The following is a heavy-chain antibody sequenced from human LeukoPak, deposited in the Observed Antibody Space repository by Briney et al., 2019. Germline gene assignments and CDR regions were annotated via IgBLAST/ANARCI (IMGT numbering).Heavy chain of an antibody. Sequence: PGGSLTLSCTASGLTFGDYDMSWVRQAPGKGLEWVGFIRSKAYAGTTEYAASVKGRFTISRDDSKSIAYLQMNSLNTEDTAVYYCTSFRIAVAGTTYWGQGTLVTVSS. CDR1: GLTFGDYD. CDR3: TSFRIAVAGTTY. V-gene: IGHV3-49*04. D-gene: IGHD6-19*01. J-gene: IGHJ4*02. CDR2: IRSKAYAGTT.